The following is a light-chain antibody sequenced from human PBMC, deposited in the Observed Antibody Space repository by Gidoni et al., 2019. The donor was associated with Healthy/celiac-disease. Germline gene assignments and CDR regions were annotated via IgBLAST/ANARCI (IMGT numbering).Light chain of an antibody. CDR3: QTWGTGIQV. V-gene: IGLV4-69*01. J-gene: IGLJ3*02. CDR1: SGHSSYA. CDR2: LNSDGSH. Sequence: QLVLTQSPSASASLGASVKLTCTLSSGHSSYASAWHQQQPEKGPRYLMKLNSDGSHSKGDGIPDRVSGSSSGAERYLTISSLQSEDEADYDCQTWGTGIQVIGGGTKLTVL.